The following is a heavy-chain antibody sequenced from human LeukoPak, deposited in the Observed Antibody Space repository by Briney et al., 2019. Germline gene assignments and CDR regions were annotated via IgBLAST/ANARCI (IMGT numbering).Heavy chain of an antibody. V-gene: IGHV4-34*01. J-gene: IGHJ5*02. Sequence: SETLSLTCAVYGGSFSGYYWSWIRQPPGKGLEWNGEINHGGSTNYNPSLKSRVTISVDTSKNQFSLNLSSVTAADTAVYYCATENIVVVPAAAYNWFDPCGQGTLVTVSS. CDR3: ATENIVVVPAAAYNWFDP. CDR2: INHGGST. CDR1: GGSFSGYY. D-gene: IGHD2-2*01.